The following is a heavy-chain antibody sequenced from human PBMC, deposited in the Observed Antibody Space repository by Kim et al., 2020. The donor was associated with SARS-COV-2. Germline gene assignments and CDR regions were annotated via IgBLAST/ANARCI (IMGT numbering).Heavy chain of an antibody. CDR2: ISGSGGST. D-gene: IGHD5-12*01. V-gene: IGHV3-23*01. J-gene: IGHJ6*02. CDR3: AKGRDGYNRFYHYALDV. Sequence: GGSLRLSCAASGFTFSSYAMNWVRQAPGKGLEWVSVISGSGGSTYYADSVKGRFTISRDNSKNTLYLQMNSLRAEDTAVYYCAKGRDGYNRFYHYALDVWGRGTTVTVSS. CDR1: GFTFSSYA.